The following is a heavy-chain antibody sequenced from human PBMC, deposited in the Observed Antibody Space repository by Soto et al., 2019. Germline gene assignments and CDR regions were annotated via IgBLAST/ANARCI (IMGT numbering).Heavy chain of an antibody. Sequence: QLQLQESGPGLVKPSETLSLSCTVSGGSISTSSYYWGWIRQSPGKGLEWIGSIYYGGNTYYNPSLNSRVTISIDTSKNQFSLKLSSVTAADTAVYYCARLTMTIFGLIKHWFDPWGQGALVTVSS. V-gene: IGHV4-39*01. J-gene: IGHJ5*02. D-gene: IGHD3-3*01. CDR2: IYYGGNT. CDR1: GGSISTSSYY. CDR3: ARLTMTIFGLIKHWFDP.